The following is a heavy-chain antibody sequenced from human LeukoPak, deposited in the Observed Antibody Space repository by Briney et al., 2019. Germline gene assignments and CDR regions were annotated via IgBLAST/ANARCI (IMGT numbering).Heavy chain of an antibody. CDR3: ARDAQGGRLDY. Sequence: GGCLMLPFASPGFTFSSYAMSWGPQARAKGLEWVAAISGSGGRTNYADSFKGRFTITRDKAKSTVYMQMNSLRSEDTAVYYCARDAQGGRLDYWGQGTLVTVSS. V-gene: IGHV3-23*01. CDR2: ISGSGGRT. D-gene: IGHD1-26*01. CDR1: GFTFSSYA. J-gene: IGHJ4*02.